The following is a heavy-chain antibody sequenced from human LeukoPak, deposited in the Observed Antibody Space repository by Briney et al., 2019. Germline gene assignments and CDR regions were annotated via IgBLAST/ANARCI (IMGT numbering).Heavy chain of an antibody. CDR2: IYTSGST. J-gene: IGHJ6*03. D-gene: IGHD3-10*01. V-gene: IGHV4-61*02. CDR3: ARERSGYYASGSPGEYSYYYYMDV. CDR1: GGSISSGSYY. Sequence: SETLSLTCTVSGGSISSGSYYWSWIRQPAGKGLEWIGRIYTSGSTNYNPSLKSRVTMSVDTSKNQFSPKLTSVTAADTAIYYCARERSGYYASGSPGEYSYYYYMDVWGKGTTVTVSS.